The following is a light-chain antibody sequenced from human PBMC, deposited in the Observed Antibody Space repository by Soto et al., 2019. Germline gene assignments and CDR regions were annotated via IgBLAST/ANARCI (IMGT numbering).Light chain of an antibody. CDR2: GVS. V-gene: IGKV3-20*01. CDR1: QSVSSSY. J-gene: IGKJ4*01. Sequence: EIVLTQSPGTLSLSPGERATLSCRASQSVSSSYLAWYQQKPGQAPRLLIYGVSSRATGIPDRFSGSGSGTDFTLTISRLEPEDFAVYYGQQYGSSPLTFGGGTKVEIK. CDR3: QQYGSSPLT.